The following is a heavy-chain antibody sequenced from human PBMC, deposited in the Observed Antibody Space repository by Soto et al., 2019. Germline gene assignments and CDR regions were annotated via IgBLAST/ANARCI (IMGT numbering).Heavy chain of an antibody. D-gene: IGHD6-13*01. CDR3: ARTRPYRSPVYYGMDV. CDR1: RYAFVSCG. J-gene: IGHJ6*02. CDR2: LNPNSGGT. V-gene: IGHV1-2*04. Sequence: GASVKVSWKTSRYAFVSCGINWVRQAPAKGLEWMGLLNPNSGGTNYAQKFPGWVTMTRDTSISTAYMALSRLRSDDTAVYYCARTRPYRSPVYYGMDVGGQGSTVTVSS.